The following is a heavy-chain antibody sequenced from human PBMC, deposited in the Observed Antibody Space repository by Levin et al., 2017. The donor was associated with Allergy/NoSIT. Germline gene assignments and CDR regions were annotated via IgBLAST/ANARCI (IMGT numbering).Heavy chain of an antibody. J-gene: IGHJ6*02. CDR1: GYTFTDYY. Sequence: ASVKVSCKASGYTFTDYYMHWVRQAPGQGLEWMGWINPNSGGTNYAQKFQGRVTVTRDTSISTAYMELSRLSSDDTAVYYCARDPSSGYYYFYYAMDVWGQGTTVTVSS. CDR3: ARDPSSGYYYFYYAMDV. V-gene: IGHV1-2*02. D-gene: IGHD3-22*01. CDR2: INPNSGGT.